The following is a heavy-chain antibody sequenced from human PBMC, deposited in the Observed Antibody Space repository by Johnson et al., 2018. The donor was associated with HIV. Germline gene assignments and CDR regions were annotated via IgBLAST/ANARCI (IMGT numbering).Heavy chain of an antibody. CDR1: GFTFSDYY. D-gene: IGHD6-6*01. Sequence: QVQLVESGGGLVKPGGSLRLSCAASGFTFSDYYMTWIRQAPGKGLEWISYISWSGRTIYYADSVKGRFTISRDNAKNSLYLQMNSLRAEDTAVYYCAKVSQQQLGAFDIWGQGTMVTVSS. V-gene: IGHV3-11*04. CDR3: AKVSQQQLGAFDI. CDR2: ISWSGRTI. J-gene: IGHJ3*02.